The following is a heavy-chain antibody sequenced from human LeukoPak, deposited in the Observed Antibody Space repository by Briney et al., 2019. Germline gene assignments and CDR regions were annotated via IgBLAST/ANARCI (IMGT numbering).Heavy chain of an antibody. D-gene: IGHD4-17*01. CDR3: AKLLNDYGDYYFDS. V-gene: IGHV3-30*04. Sequence: GGSLRLSCAASGFTFSSYAMHWVRQAPGKGLEWMTIISFDGSNKYYADSVKGRFTISRDNSKNTLYLQMNSLRADDTAAYYCAKLLNDYGDYYFDSWGQGTLVTVSS. CDR2: ISFDGSNK. J-gene: IGHJ4*02. CDR1: GFTFSSYA.